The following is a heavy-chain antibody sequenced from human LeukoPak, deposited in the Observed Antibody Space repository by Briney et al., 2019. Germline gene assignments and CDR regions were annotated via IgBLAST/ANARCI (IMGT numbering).Heavy chain of an antibody. CDR3: ARNPGSGWYQIFDY. J-gene: IGHJ4*02. CDR2: INTNTGNP. CDR1: GYTFTSYA. V-gene: IGHV7-4-1*02. Sequence: GASVKVSCKASGYTFTSYAMNWVRQAPGQGLEWMGWINTNTGNPMYAQGFTGRFVFSLDTSVSTAYLQISSLKAEDTAVYYCARNPGSGWYQIFDYWGQGTLVTVSS. D-gene: IGHD6-19*01.